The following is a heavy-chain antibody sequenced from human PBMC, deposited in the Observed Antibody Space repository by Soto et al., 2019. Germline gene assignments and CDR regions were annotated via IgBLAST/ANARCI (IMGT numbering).Heavy chain of an antibody. CDR2: IWYDGSNK. J-gene: IGHJ6*02. Sequence: PGGSLRLSCAASGFTFSSYGMHWVRQAPGKGLEWVAVIWYDGSNKYYADSVKGRFTISRDNSKNTLYLQMNSLRAEDTAVYYCARSDYDFWSDYSKSYYYYGMDVWGQGTTVLVSS. D-gene: IGHD3-3*01. CDR3: ARSDYDFWSDYSKSYYYYGMDV. V-gene: IGHV3-33*01. CDR1: GFTFSSYG.